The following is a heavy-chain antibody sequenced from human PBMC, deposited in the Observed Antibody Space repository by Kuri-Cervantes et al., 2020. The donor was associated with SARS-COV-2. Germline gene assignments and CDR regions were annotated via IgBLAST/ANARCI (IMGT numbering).Heavy chain of an antibody. Sequence: ASVKVSCKASGYTFTSYGISWVRQAPGQGLEWMGWISAYNGNTNYAQKLQGRDTMTTDTSTSTAYMELRSLRSDDTAVYYCARVLSSGWYSPGVVWGQGTTVTVSS. CDR1: GYTFTSYG. J-gene: IGHJ6*02. CDR3: ARVLSSGWYSPGVV. D-gene: IGHD6-19*01. V-gene: IGHV1-18*01. CDR2: ISAYNGNT.